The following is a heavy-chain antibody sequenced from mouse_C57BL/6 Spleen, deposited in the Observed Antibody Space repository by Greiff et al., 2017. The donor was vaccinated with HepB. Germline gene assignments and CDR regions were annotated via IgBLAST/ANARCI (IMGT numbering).Heavy chain of an antibody. D-gene: IGHD1-1*01. CDR2: IYPGSGNT. J-gene: IGHJ1*03. CDR1: GYTFTDYY. Sequence: VQRVESGAELVRPGASVKLSCKASGYTFTDYYINWVKQRPGQGLEWIARIYPGSGNTYYNEKFKGKATLTAEKSSSTAYMQLSSLTSEDSAVYFCARVLLPFWNFDVWGTGTTVTVSS. V-gene: IGHV1-76*01. CDR3: ARVLLPFWNFDV.